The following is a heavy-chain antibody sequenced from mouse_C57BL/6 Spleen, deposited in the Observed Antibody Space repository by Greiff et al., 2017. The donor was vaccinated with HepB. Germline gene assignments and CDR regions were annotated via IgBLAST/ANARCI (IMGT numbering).Heavy chain of an antibody. CDR2: IDPEDGDT. Sequence: VHVKQSGAELVRPGASVKLSCTASGFNIKDYYMHWVKQRPEQGLEWIGRIDPEDGDTEYAPKFQGKATMTADTSSNTAYLQLSSLTSEDTAVYYCTTLYSNYLYYAMDYWGQGTSVTVSS. CDR1: GFNIKDYY. V-gene: IGHV14-1*01. J-gene: IGHJ4*01. D-gene: IGHD2-5*01. CDR3: TTLYSNYLYYAMDY.